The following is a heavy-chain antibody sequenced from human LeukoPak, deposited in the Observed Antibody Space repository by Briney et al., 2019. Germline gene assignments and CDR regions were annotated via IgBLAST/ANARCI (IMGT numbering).Heavy chain of an antibody. Sequence: GGSLRLSCAASGFTFSNYSMNWVRQAPGKGLEWVSSISSSSTYIYYADSVKGRFTISRDNAKNSLYLQMNSLRAEDTAVYYCARKQQLLLGTDDYWGQGTLVTVSS. CDR2: ISSSSTYI. CDR3: ARKQQLLLGTDDY. J-gene: IGHJ4*02. CDR1: GFTFSNYS. D-gene: IGHD6-13*01. V-gene: IGHV3-21*03.